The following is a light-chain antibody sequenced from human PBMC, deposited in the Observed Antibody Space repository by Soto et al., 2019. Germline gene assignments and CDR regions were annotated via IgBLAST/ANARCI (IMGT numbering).Light chain of an antibody. Sequence: QSVLTQPPSLSGAPGPRVTISCSGSNSNIGRYSVNWYQHFPGTAPKILIYSDDERPSGVPDRFSGSKSGTSASRAISGLQSEDEAEYYCAAWDYNLNGPLFGGGTKLTVL. J-gene: IGLJ3*02. CDR3: AAWDYNLNGPL. V-gene: IGLV1-44*01. CDR1: NSNIGRYS. CDR2: SDD.